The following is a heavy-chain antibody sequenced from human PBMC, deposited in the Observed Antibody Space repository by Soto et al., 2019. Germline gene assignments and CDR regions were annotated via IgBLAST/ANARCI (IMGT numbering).Heavy chain of an antibody. D-gene: IGHD3-10*01. CDR3: ARDLRTLDWGVTYGMDV. CDR2: ISSSGSIR. V-gene: IGHV3-48*03. Sequence: EVQLVESGGGLVQPGGSLRLSCAVSGFTYGAYEMNWVRQAPGKGLEWVSYISSSGSIRYYADSVQGRFTISRDNANNSLYLQMNSLRAEDTAVYYCARDLRTLDWGVTYGMDVWGQGTTVTVSS. CDR1: GFTYGAYE. J-gene: IGHJ6*02.